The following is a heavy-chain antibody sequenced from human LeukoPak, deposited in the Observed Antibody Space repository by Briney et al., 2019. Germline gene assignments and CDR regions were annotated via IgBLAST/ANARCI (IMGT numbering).Heavy chain of an antibody. J-gene: IGHJ4*02. V-gene: IGHV3-30*02. CDR3: VKDNPLDY. D-gene: IGHD1-14*01. Sequence: PGGTLRLSCAVSGFTFSSYGMLWVRQAPGKGLEWVAFIRYDGNNKLYADSMKGRFTISRDNSKNTLYLHINSLRAEDTAVYYCVKDNPLDYWGQGTLVTVSS. CDR1: GFTFSSYG. CDR2: IRYDGNNK.